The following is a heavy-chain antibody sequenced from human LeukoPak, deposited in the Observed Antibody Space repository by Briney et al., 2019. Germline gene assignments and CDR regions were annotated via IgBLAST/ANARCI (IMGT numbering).Heavy chain of an antibody. CDR1: GFTFSSFT. CDR2: ISSGSGSI. V-gene: IGHV3-21*01. D-gene: IGHD3-3*02. J-gene: IGHJ4*02. Sequence: GGSLRLSCAASGFTFSSFTMNWVRQAPGKGLEWVSSISSGSGSIYYADSVKGRFTISRDNAKISLYLQMNSLRAEDTAVYYCARGSLGDYDYWGQGTLVTVSS. CDR3: ARGSLGDYDY.